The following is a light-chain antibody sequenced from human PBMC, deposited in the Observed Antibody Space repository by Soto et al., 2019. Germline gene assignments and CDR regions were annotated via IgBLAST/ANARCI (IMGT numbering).Light chain of an antibody. CDR2: GAS. Sequence: ESVLTQSPGTLSLSPGERATLSCRASQSVSSNYLAWYQQKPGQAPRLLIYGASTRATGIPDRFSGSGSGTDFTLTISRLEPEDSAVYYCQHYGDSSWTFGQGTKVEIK. V-gene: IGKV3-20*01. J-gene: IGKJ1*01. CDR1: QSVSSNY. CDR3: QHYGDSSWT.